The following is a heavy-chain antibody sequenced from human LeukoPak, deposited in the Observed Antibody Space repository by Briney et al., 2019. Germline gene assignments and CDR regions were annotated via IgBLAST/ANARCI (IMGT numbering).Heavy chain of an antibody. CDR1: GYTFTSYY. J-gene: IGHJ4*02. CDR3: ARDRTDVLLWFGELYPSEY. D-gene: IGHD3-10*01. CDR2: INPSGGST. Sequence: GAPVKVSCKASGYTFTSYYMHWVRQAPGQGLEWMGIINPSGGSTSYAQKFQGRVTITRDISTSTVYMELSSLRSEDTAVYYCARDRTDVLLWFGELYPSEYWGQGALVTVSS. V-gene: IGHV1-46*01.